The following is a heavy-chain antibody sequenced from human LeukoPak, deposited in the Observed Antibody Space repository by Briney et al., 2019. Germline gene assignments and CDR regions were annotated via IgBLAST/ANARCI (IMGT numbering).Heavy chain of an antibody. CDR1: GFSLSTSGVG. CDR2: IYRDDDK. Sequence: SGPTLVKPTQTLTLTCTFSGFSLSTSGVGVGWIRQPPGKALEWLAIIYRDDDKRYSPSLKSRLTITKDTSKNQVVLTMTNMDPVDTATYYCAHAGSRYSNRGPYNFDYWGQGSLVTVSS. D-gene: IGHD2/OR15-2a*01. V-gene: IGHV2-5*02. J-gene: IGHJ4*02. CDR3: AHAGSRYSNRGPYNFDY.